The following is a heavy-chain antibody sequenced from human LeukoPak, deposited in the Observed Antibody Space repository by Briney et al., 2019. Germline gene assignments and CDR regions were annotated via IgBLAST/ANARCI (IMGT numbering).Heavy chain of an antibody. V-gene: IGHV1-58*01. CDR3: AAVPNANAWYWDDAFDI. CDR2: IVVGSGNT. CDR1: GFTFTTSA. Sequence: SVKVSCKASGFTFTTSAVQWVRQTRGQRLEWIGRIVVGSGNTDHAQKFQGRLTITRDISTSTAYMELSSLTSDDTDVYYCAAVPNANAWYWDDAFDIWGQGTMVTVSS. J-gene: IGHJ3*02. D-gene: IGHD2-8*02.